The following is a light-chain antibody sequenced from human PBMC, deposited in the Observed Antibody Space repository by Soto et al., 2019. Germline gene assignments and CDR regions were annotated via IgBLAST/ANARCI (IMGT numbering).Light chain of an antibody. CDR3: CSYTRSNSLVL. V-gene: IGLV2-14*01. Sequence: QCALTQPASVSGSPGQSITISCIGTSSDVGGSDYVSWYQQHPGKAPKLVIYDVSNRPSGVSDRFSGSKSGNTASLTISGLQAEDEADYYCCSYTRSNSLVLFGGGTQLTVL. CDR1: SSDVGGSDY. J-gene: IGLJ2*01. CDR2: DVS.